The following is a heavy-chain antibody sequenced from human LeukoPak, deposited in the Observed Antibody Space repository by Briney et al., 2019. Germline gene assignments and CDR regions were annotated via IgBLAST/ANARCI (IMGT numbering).Heavy chain of an antibody. J-gene: IGHJ4*02. CDR2: IYTGGST. CDR3: ARDRGTYPHYYFDY. Sequence: SETLSLTCTVSGGSISSGSYYWSWIRQPAGKGLEWIGRIYTGGSTNYNPSLKSRVTMSVDTSKNQFSLKLSSVTAADTAVYYCARDRGTYPHYYFDYWGQGTLVTVSS. CDR1: GGSISSGSYY. D-gene: IGHD3-10*01. V-gene: IGHV4-61*02.